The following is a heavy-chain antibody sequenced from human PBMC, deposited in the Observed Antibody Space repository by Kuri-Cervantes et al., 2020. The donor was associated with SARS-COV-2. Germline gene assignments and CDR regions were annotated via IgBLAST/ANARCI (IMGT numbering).Heavy chain of an antibody. CDR3: AKDALMTTVVTDAFDI. CDR1: GFTFSSYS. Sequence: GGSLRLSCAASGFTFSSYSMNWVRQAPGKGLEWVAVISYDGSNKYYADSVKGRFTISRDNSKNTLYLQMNSLRAEDTAVYYCAKDALMTTVVTDAFDIWGQGTMVTVSS. CDR2: ISYDGSNK. D-gene: IGHD4-23*01. J-gene: IGHJ3*02. V-gene: IGHV3-30*18.